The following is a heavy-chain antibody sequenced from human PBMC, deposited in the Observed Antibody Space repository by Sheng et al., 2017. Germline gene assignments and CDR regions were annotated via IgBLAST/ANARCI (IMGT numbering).Heavy chain of an antibody. J-gene: IGHJ4*02. CDR2: ISGYNGES. V-gene: IGHV1-18*01. CDR3: ARGGGVXNHY. CDR1: GYTFANYF. Sequence: QVHLVQSGAEVKKPGASLKVSCKASGYTFANYFITWVRQAPGQGPEWMGWISGYNGESRFAQNFQGRVTLATDTSTSTAYMELRSLRSDDTAVYYCARGGGVXNHYWGQGTLVTGLL. D-gene: IGHD3-10*01.